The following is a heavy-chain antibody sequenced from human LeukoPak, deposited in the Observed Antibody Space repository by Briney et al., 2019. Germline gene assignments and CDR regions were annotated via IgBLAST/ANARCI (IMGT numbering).Heavy chain of an antibody. CDR3: ARELGGNIVVVPAAMTFDY. J-gene: IGHJ4*02. CDR1: GFTVSSNY. V-gene: IGHV3-7*01. D-gene: IGHD2-2*01. CDR2: IKQDGSEK. Sequence: GGSLRLSCAAFGFTVSSNYMSWVRQAPGKGLEWVANIKQDGSEKYYVDSVKGRFTISRDNAKNSLYLQMNSLRAEDTAVYYCARELGGNIVVVPAAMTFDYWGQGTLVTVSS.